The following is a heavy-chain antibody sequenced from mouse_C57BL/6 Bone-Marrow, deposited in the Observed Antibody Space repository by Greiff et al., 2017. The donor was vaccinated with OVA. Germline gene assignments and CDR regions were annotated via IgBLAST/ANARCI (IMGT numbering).Heavy chain of an antibody. CDR2: ISNGGGST. CDR1: GFTFSDYY. V-gene: IGHV5-12*01. J-gene: IGHJ3*01. Sequence: EVKVVESGGGLVQPGGSLKLSCAASGFTFSDYYMYWVRQTPEKRLEWVAYISNGGGSTYYPDTVKGRFTISRDNAKNTLYLQMSRLKSEDTAMYYCARHDDYDAYWGQGTLVTVSA. D-gene: IGHD2-4*01. CDR3: ARHDDYDAY.